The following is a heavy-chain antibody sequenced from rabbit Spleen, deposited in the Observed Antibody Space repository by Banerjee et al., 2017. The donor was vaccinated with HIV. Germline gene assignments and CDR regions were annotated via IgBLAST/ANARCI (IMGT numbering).Heavy chain of an antibody. V-gene: IGHV1S45*01. D-gene: IGHD5-1*01. J-gene: IGHJ4*01. Sequence: QEHLEESGGGQVKPEGSLTLTCTAPGFSFSGSYWICWVRQAPGKGLEWIACIGIAGGSPGYASWAKGRFTISKTSSTTVTLQMTSLTGADTATYFCARAGVYVELDLWGQGTLVTVS. CDR3: ARAGVYVELDL. CDR1: GFSFSGSYW. CDR2: IGIAGGSP.